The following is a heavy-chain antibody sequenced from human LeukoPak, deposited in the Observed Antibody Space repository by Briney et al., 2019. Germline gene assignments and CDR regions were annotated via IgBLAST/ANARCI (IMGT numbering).Heavy chain of an antibody. CDR1: GGSMSSYY. CDR2: IYYTGST. CDR3: ARDARAGNFDY. V-gene: IGHV4-59*01. J-gene: IGHJ4*02. Sequence: SETLSLTCTVSGGSMSSYYWSWIRQPPGKGLEYIGYIYYTGSTYYNPSLKSRVTISVDTSKNQFSLRLSSVTAADTAVYYCARDARAGNFDYWGQEILVTVSS. D-gene: IGHD6-13*01.